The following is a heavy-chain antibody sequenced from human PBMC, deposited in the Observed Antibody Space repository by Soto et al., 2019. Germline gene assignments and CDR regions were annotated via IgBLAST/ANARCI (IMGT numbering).Heavy chain of an antibody. CDR2: ISSSSSII. D-gene: IGHD3-3*01. V-gene: IGHV3-48*02. J-gene: IGHJ4*02. CDR3: ARDRYDFWSGYSTSLYYFDY. CDR1: GFTFSSYS. Sequence: EVQLVESGGGLVQPGGSLRLSCAASGFTFSSYSMNWVRQAPGKGLEWVSYISSSSSIIYYADSVKGRFTISRDNAKNSLYLQMNSLRDEDTAVYYCARDRYDFWSGYSTSLYYFDYWGQGTLVTVSS.